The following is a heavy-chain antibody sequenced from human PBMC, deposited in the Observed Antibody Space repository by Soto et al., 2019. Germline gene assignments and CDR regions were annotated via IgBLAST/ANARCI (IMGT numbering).Heavy chain of an antibody. CDR3: AKDKDRIIAAGHFDS. CDR2: ISYDGSNK. V-gene: IGHV3-30*18. CDR1: GFTFSSYD. D-gene: IGHD6-25*01. J-gene: IGHJ4*02. Sequence: QVQLVESGGGVVQPGRSLRLSCAASGFTFSSYDIHWVRQAPGKGLEWVAVISYDGSNKYYADSVKGRFTISRDNSKNTLYLQMNSLRAEDSAVYYCAKDKDRIIAAGHFDSWGQGTLVTVSS.